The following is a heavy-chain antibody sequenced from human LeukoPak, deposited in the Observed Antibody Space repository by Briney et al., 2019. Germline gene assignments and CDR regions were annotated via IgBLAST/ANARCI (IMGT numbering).Heavy chain of an antibody. CDR1: GFTFSSCA. CDR2: ISGGGGGTT. CDR3: ARAPNYYETNDF. V-gene: IGHV3-23*01. D-gene: IGHD3-22*01. Sequence: PGGSLRLSCAASGFTFSSCAMTWVRQAPGKGLEWVSAISGGGGGTTYYAVSVKGRFTISRDNSKNTVYLQMNGLRVEDTAVYYCARAPNYYETNDFWGQGTLVTVSS. J-gene: IGHJ4*02.